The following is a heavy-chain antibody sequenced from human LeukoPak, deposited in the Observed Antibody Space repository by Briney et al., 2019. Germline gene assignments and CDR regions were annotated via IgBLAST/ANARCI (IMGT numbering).Heavy chain of an antibody. V-gene: IGHV4-34*01. D-gene: IGHD3-22*01. CDR2: INHSGST. CDR3: AAADYYDSSGYYHHLDY. Sequence: SETLSLTCAVYGGSFSGYHWRWIRQPPGKGLEWIGEINHSGSTNYNPSLKSRVTISVDTSKTQFSLKLSSVTAADTAVYYCAAADYYDSSGYYHHLDYWGQGTLVTVSS. CDR1: GGSFSGYH. J-gene: IGHJ4*02.